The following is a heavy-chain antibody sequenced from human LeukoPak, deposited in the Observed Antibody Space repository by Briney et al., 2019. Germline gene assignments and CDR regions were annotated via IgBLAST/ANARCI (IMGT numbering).Heavy chain of an antibody. J-gene: IGHJ4*02. V-gene: IGHV1-46*01. Sequence: ASVEVSCKASGYTFTSYYMHWVRQAPGQGLEWMGIINPGDGRTTYPQKFQGRVTMTRDTSTSTVYMGLSSLRSEDTAVYYCARDLSGNHYGHFDYWGQGTLVTVSS. CDR3: ARDLSGNHYGHFDY. D-gene: IGHD1-26*01. CDR2: INPGDGRT. CDR1: GYTFTSYY.